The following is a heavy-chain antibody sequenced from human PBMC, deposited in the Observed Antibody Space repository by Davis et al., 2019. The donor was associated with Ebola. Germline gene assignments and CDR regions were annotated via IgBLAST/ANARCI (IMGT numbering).Heavy chain of an antibody. CDR3: AKLDYYEKTWPFRNYFDY. J-gene: IGHJ4*02. CDR2: ISGSGGDT. D-gene: IGHD3-22*01. CDR1: GFTFSSHA. V-gene: IGHV3-23*01. Sequence: GESLKISCAASGFTFSSHAMSWVRQAPGKGLEWVSTISGSGGDTYYADSVKGRITISRDNSKNTLYLQMNSLRAEDSAVYYYAKLDYYEKTWPFRNYFDYWGQGTLVTVSS.